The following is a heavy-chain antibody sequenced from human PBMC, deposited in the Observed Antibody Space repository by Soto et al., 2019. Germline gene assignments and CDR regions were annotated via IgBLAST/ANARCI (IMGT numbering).Heavy chain of an antibody. Sequence: EVQLLESGGDLIQPGGSLRLSCAASGFTFSSYAMSWVRQAPGKGLGWVSAIRSSGVSTFYADSVTGRFTISRDNSRNTLYLQMISLRTDDTAIYPCAKYQPMTQPRPYFDYWGQGTRVTVSS. CDR2: IRSSGVST. J-gene: IGHJ4*02. CDR1: GFTFSSYA. CDR3: AKYQPMTQPRPYFDY. D-gene: IGHD3-22*01. V-gene: IGHV3-23*01.